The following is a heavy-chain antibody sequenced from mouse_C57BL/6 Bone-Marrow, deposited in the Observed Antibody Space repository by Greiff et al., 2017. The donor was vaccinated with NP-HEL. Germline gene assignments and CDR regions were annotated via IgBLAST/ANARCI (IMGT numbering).Heavy chain of an antibody. D-gene: IGHD2-2*01. CDR2: ISYDGSN. J-gene: IGHJ1*03. V-gene: IGHV3-6*01. Sequence: EVQLQESGPGLVKPSQSLSLTCSVTGYSITSGYYWNWIRQFPGNKLEWMGYISYDGSNNYNPSLKNRISITRDTSKNQFFLKLNSVTTEDTATYYCAKDRWLRRYWYFDVWGTGTTVTVSS. CDR3: AKDRWLRRYWYFDV. CDR1: GYSITSGYY.